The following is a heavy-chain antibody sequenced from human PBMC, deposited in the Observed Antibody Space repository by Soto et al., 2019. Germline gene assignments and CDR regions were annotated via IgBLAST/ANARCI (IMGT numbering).Heavy chain of an antibody. D-gene: IGHD3-3*01. CDR1: GFTFSRYI. CDR3: ARDPERITYYDFWSCSSDRYYYGMDV. CDR2: ISISSSYI. Sequence: PGGSRRLSWAASGFTFSRYIMNWVRQAPGKGLGWVSSISISSSYIYYADSVKGRFTISRDNAKNSLYLQMNSLRAEDTAVYYCARDPERITYYDFWSCSSDRYYYGMDVWGQGTTVTVSS. V-gene: IGHV3-21*01. J-gene: IGHJ6*02.